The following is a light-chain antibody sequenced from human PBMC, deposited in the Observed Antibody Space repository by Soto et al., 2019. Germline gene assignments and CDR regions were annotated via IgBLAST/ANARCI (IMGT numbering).Light chain of an antibody. V-gene: IGLV1-47*01. CDR3: AGWDASFSGHVV. CDR1: SSNIGSSY. CDR2: RNN. J-gene: IGLJ2*01. Sequence: QSVLTQPPSASGTPGQRVTISCSGSSSNIGSSYVYWYQQLPGTAPKLVIFRNNQRPSGVPDRFSGSKSGTSASLAISGLRSEDEADYYCAGWDASFSGHVVFGGGTKLTVL.